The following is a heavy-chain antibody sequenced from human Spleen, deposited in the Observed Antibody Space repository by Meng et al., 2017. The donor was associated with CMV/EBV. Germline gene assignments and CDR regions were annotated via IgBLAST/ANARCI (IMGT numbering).Heavy chain of an antibody. CDR1: GFNFSNYE. V-gene: IGHV3-48*03. CDR3: ARDGIYDFWNRDVDYYYGLDV. D-gene: IGHD3-3*01. J-gene: IGHJ6*02. CDR2: ISNSGITT. Sequence: GGSLRLSCAASGFNFSNYEVNWVRQAPGKGLEWVSYISNSGITTYYADSVKGRFTISRDNAKNSLFLQMNSLRAEDTGVYYCARDGIYDFWNRDVDYYYGLDVWGQGTTVTVSS.